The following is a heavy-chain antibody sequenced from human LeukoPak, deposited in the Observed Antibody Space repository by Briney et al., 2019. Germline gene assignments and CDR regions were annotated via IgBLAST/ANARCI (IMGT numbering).Heavy chain of an antibody. V-gene: IGHV7-4-1*02. CDR3: ARARDWNYAFLTGTNYYYYMDV. J-gene: IGHJ6*03. Sequence: ASVKVSCKASGYTFTSYAMNWVRQAPGQGLEWMGWINTNTGNPTYAQGFTGRFVFSLDTSVSTAYLQISSLKAEDTAVYYCARARDWNYAFLTGTNYYYYMDVWGKGTTVTVSS. D-gene: IGHD1-7*01. CDR1: GYTFTSYA. CDR2: INTNTGNP.